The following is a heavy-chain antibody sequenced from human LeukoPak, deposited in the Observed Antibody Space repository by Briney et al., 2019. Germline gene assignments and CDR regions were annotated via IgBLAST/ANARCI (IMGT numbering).Heavy chain of an antibody. J-gene: IGHJ4*02. CDR1: GVSISSGGYY. CDR2: IFSSAST. D-gene: IGHD2-8*02. Sequence: SETLSLTCTVSGVSISSGGYYWSWIRQHPGKGLEWLGSIFSSASTIYNPSLKSRVIISVDTTKNQFSLKLTSVTAADTAVYYCAGDFTGGSFDYWGQGTLVTVSS. CDR3: AGDFTGGSFDY. V-gene: IGHV4-31*03.